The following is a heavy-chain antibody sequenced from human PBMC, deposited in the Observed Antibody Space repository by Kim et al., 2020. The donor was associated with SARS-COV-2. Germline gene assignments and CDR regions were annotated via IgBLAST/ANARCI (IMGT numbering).Heavy chain of an antibody. CDR3: AKGSGSWGMDV. CDR2: IWKDGSKE. J-gene: IGHJ6*02. CDR1: GFTLSNYG. Sequence: GGSLRLSCAASGFTLSNYGMHWVRLAPGKGLEWVAVIWKDGSKEYYADSVKGRFTISRDNSRNTLSLQMDSLRAEDTALYYCAKGSGSWGMDVWGQGTTVTVSS. V-gene: IGHV3-33*06. D-gene: IGHD6-13*01.